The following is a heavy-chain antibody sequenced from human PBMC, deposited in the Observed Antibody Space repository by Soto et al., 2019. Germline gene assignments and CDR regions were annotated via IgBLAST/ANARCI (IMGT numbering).Heavy chain of an antibody. Sequence: SETLSLTCTVSGGPISSSSYYWGWIRQPPGKGLEWIGSIYYSGSTYYNPSLKSRVTISVDTSKNQFSLKLSSVTAADTAVYYCASSPRGSYFDYWGQGTLVTVSS. CDR2: IYYSGST. D-gene: IGHD1-26*01. CDR3: ASSPRGSYFDY. J-gene: IGHJ4*02. CDR1: GGPISSSSYY. V-gene: IGHV4-39*01.